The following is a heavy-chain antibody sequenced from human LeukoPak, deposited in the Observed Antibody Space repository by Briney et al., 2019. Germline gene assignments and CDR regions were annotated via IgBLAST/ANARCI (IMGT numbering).Heavy chain of an antibody. V-gene: IGHV4-30-2*01. Sequence: PSETLSLTCTVSGGSISSGGYYWSWIRQPPGKGLEWIGYIYHSGSTYYNPSLKSRVTISVDRSKNQFSLKLSSVTAADTAVYYCARGVALYDSSGYYSYFDYWGQGTLVTVSS. J-gene: IGHJ4*02. CDR2: IYHSGST. CDR1: GGSISSGGYY. CDR3: ARGVALYDSSGYYSYFDY. D-gene: IGHD3-22*01.